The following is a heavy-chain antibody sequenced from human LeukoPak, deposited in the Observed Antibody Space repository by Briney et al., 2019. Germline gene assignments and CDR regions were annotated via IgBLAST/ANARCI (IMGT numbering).Heavy chain of an antibody. V-gene: IGHV3-20*04. CDR2: INWNGGST. CDR1: GFTFDDYG. D-gene: IGHD3-22*01. CDR3: ASGGGGHYYDSSGYYPDDAFDI. J-gene: IGHJ3*02. Sequence: PGGSLRLSCAASGFTFDDYGMSWVRQAPGKGLEWVSGINWNGGSTGYADSVSGRFTISRDNAKNCLYLQMNSLRAEDTALYYCASGGGGHYYDSSGYYPDDAFDIWGKGTMVTVSS.